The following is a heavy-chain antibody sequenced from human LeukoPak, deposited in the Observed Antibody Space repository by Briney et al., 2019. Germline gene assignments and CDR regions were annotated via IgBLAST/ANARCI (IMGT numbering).Heavy chain of an antibody. D-gene: IGHD1-1*01. V-gene: IGHV4-59*01. J-gene: IGHJ5*02. Sequence: SETLSLTCTVSGGSISSFYWSWIRQSPGKGLEWIGHIYYIGTTKYNPSLKSRVTISVDTSKNQFSLKLSSVTAADTAVYYCAREGTSGTHLNWFDPWGQGTLVTVSS. CDR2: IYYIGTT. CDR3: AREGTSGTHLNWFDP. CDR1: GGSISSFY.